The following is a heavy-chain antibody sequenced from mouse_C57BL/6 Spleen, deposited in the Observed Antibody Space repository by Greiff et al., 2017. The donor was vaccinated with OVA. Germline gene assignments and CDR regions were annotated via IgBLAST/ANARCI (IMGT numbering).Heavy chain of an antibody. Sequence: QVQLKESGPELVKPGASVKISCKASGYAFSSSWMNWVKQRPGKGLEWIGRIYPGAGDTNYNGKFKGKATLTADKSSSTAYMQLSSLTSEDSAVYFCASLYSNYAWFAYWGQGTLVTVSA. CDR2: IYPGAGDT. J-gene: IGHJ3*01. D-gene: IGHD2-5*01. CDR3: ASLYSNYAWFAY. CDR1: GYAFSSSW. V-gene: IGHV1-82*01.